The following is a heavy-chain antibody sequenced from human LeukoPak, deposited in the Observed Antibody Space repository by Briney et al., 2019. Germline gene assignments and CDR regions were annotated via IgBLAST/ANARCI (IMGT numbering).Heavy chain of an antibody. V-gene: IGHV3-23*01. J-gene: IGHJ4*02. CDR1: GFSFRNYG. CDR2: ISGSGGTT. CDR3: ARGSGSSWYFYFDY. D-gene: IGHD6-13*01. Sequence: GGSLRLSCAASGFSFRNYGMSWVRQAPGKGLEWVSAISGSGGTTYYADSVKGRFTISRDNSKYTLYLQMNSLRAEDTALYYCARGSGSSWYFYFDYWGQGTLVTVSS.